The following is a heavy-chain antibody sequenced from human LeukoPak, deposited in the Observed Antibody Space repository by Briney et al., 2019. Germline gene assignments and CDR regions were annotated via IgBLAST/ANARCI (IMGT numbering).Heavy chain of an antibody. J-gene: IGHJ4*02. Sequence: GGSLRLSCAGSGLTFSSYWMTWVRQAPGKGLEWVANIKPDGSEMAYVDSVKGRFTISRDNAKNSVYLQMYSLRAEDTAVYYCARDDYGWGSHPYWGQGTLVTVSS. CDR3: ARDDYGWGSHPY. CDR1: GLTFSSYW. D-gene: IGHD3-10*01. V-gene: IGHV3-7*04. CDR2: IKPDGSEM.